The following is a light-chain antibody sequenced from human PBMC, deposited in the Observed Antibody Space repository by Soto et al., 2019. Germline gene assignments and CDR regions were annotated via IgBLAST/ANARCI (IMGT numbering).Light chain of an antibody. J-gene: IGLJ3*02. CDR3: QSYDSSLSGSV. V-gene: IGLV1-40*01. CDR1: SSNIGAGYD. CDR2: GNS. Sequence: QAVVTQPPSVSGAPGQRVTISCTGSSSNIGAGYDVHWYQQLPGTAPKLLIYGNSNRPSGVPDRFSGSKSGTSASLAITGLQALDEADYYRQSYDSSLSGSVFGGGTKLTVL.